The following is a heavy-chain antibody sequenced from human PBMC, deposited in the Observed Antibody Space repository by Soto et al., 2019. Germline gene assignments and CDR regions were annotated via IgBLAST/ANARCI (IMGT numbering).Heavy chain of an antibody. Sequence: PGGSLRLSCAASGFTFDDYAMHWVRQAPGKGLEWVSGISWNSGSIGYADSVKGRFTISRGNAKNSLYLQMNSLRAEDTALYYCAKNQWPTLKGYFDYWGQGTLVTVSS. V-gene: IGHV3-9*01. CDR3: AKNQWPTLKGYFDY. D-gene: IGHD6-19*01. CDR2: ISWNSGSI. J-gene: IGHJ4*02. CDR1: GFTFDDYA.